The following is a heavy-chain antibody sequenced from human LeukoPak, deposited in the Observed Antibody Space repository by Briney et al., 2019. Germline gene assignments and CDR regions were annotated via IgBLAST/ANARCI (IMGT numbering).Heavy chain of an antibody. D-gene: IGHD1-1*01. CDR1: GYTFPTYG. V-gene: IGHV1-69*04. Sequence: GASVKVSCKASGYTFPTYGLSWVRQAPGQGLEWMGRIIPILGIANYAQKFQGRVTITADKSTSTAYMELSSLRSEDTAVYYCARDGKLERRRYFDYWGQGTLVTVSS. CDR2: IIPILGIA. J-gene: IGHJ4*02. CDR3: ARDGKLERRRYFDY.